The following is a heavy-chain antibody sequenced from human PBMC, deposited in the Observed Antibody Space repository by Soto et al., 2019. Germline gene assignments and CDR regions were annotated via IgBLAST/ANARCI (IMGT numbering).Heavy chain of an antibody. V-gene: IGHV1-18*01. CDR3: ARNRGGWPHS. Sequence: ASVKVSCKASGYTFTSYGISWVRQAPGQGLEWMGWISAYNGNTNYAQKLQGRVTITRDTSASTAYMELSSLRSEDTAVYYCARNRGGWPHSGGREPLATVSA. CDR1: GYTFTSYG. J-gene: IGHJ4*02. D-gene: IGHD3-10*01. CDR2: ISAYNGNT.